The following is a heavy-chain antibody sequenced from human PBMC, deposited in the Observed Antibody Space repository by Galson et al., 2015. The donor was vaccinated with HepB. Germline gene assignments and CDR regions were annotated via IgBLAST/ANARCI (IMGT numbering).Heavy chain of an antibody. Sequence: SLRLSCAPSGFTFSNYPMHWVRQAPGKGLEWVAVISYDGINKYYADSVKGRFTISRDNSKTTLYLQMNSLRAEETAVYYCAKNYVEYSRYYFDYWGQGTLVTVSS. D-gene: IGHD2/OR15-2a*01. V-gene: IGHV3-30*04. J-gene: IGHJ4*02. CDR3: AKNYVEYSRYYFDY. CDR2: ISYDGINK. CDR1: GFTFSNYP.